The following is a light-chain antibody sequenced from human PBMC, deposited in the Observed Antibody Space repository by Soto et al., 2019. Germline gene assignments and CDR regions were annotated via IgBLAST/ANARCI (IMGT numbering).Light chain of an antibody. CDR1: NSNIGGNN. CDR2: RNN. Sequence: QSVLTQPPSASVPPGQRVTISCSGRNSNIGGNNVDWYQQVPGTAPKLLISRNNQRPSGVPDRFSGSKSGTSASLAISGLRSEDEADYYCATWDNRLNGVVFGGGTKVTVL. CDR3: ATWDNRLNGVV. J-gene: IGLJ3*02. V-gene: IGLV1-47*01.